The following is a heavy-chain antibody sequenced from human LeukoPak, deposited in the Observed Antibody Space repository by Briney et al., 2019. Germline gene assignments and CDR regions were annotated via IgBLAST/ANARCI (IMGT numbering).Heavy chain of an antibody. V-gene: IGHV4-39*07. CDR2: INHIGST. J-gene: IGHJ4*02. Sequence: PSDTLSLTCTVSGGSISTSSYYWSWIRQPPGKGLEWIGEINHIGSTNYNPSLNSRVTISVDTSKNPFSLQLSSVTAADTAVYYCARRRRGYSYGFYDYWGQGTLVTVSS. CDR1: GGSISTSSYY. D-gene: IGHD5-18*01. CDR3: ARRRRGYSYGFYDY.